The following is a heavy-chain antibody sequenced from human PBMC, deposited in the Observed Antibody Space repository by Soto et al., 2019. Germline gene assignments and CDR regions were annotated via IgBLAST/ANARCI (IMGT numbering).Heavy chain of an antibody. CDR1: GYSFTSYW. CDR2: IDPSDSYT. Sequence: GESLKISCKGSGYSFTSYWISWVRQMPGKGLEWMGRIDPSDSYTNYSPSFQGHVTISADKSISTAYLQWSSLKASDTAMYYCALDTAMEAYYYYGMDVWAKGPRSPSP. CDR3: ALDTAMEAYYYYGMDV. D-gene: IGHD5-18*01. V-gene: IGHV5-10-1*01. J-gene: IGHJ6*02.